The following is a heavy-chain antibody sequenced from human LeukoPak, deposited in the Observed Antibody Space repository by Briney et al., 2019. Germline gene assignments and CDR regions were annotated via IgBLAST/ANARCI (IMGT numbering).Heavy chain of an antibody. V-gene: IGHV1-2*02. D-gene: IGHD2-2*01. CDR1: GYTFTGYY. CDR3: ARGKYHMGYYFDY. J-gene: IGHJ4*02. CDR2: INPNSGGT. Sequence: ASVKVSCKASGYTFTGYYMHWVRQGPGQGLEWVGWINPNSGGTNYAQKFQGRVTMTRDTSISTAYMELSRLRSDDTAVYYCARGKYHMGYYFDYWGQGTLVTVSS.